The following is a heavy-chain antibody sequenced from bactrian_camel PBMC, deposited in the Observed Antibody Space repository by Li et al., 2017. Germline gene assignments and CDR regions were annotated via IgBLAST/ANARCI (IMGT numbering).Heavy chain of an antibody. D-gene: IGHD6*01. J-gene: IGHJ4*01. CDR1: GETDSEYC. CDR2: LYTGEGSST. CDR3: AADRQCRWYGSLTY. V-gene: IGHV3S40*01. Sequence: VQPVESGGGSVQAGGSLRLSCVASGETDSEYCMGWFRQAPGKEREGVAALYTGEGSSTYYAEAAKGRFTISHDIQRNMLSLQMNSLKPEDTATYYCAADRQCRWYGSLTYWGQGTQVTVS.